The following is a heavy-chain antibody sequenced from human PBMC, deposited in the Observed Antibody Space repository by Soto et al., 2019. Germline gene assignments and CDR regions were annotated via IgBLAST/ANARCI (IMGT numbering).Heavy chain of an antibody. CDR1: GASICSTSSY. Sequence: SETLSLTCTVSGASICSTSSYWGWVRQPPGKGLEWIGSFFYNKNTYYNPSLKSRVTISVDTSKMQFSLNLTSVTAADTAVYYCARHVEWEIFYYFEHWGQGTPVTVSS. J-gene: IGHJ4*01. V-gene: IGHV4-39*01. CDR3: ARHVEWEIFYYFEH. D-gene: IGHD1-26*01. CDR2: FFYNKNT.